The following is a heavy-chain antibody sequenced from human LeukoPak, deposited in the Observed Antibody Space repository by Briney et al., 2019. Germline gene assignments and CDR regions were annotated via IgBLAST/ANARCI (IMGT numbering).Heavy chain of an antibody. J-gene: IGHJ6*03. Sequence: GGSLRLSCAASGFTFSSYGMHWVRQAPGKGLEWVAFIRYDGTNKYYADSVKGRFTISRDNSKNTLYLQMNSLRAEDTAVYYCAKCGFSSSWSNYYYYYMDVWGKGTTVTVSS. D-gene: IGHD6-13*01. CDR1: GFTFSSYG. CDR3: AKCGFSSSWSNYYYYYMDV. V-gene: IGHV3-30*02. CDR2: IRYDGTNK.